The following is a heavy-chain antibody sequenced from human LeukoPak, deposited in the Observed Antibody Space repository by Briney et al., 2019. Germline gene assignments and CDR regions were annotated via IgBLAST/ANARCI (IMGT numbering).Heavy chain of an antibody. Sequence: GGSLRLSCSVSGFTFRSYGMTWVRQAPGKGLEWVSGISGSGDSTYYADSVKGRFTISRDNSKNTVYLQMNSLRAEDTAVYYCAKVFSGSFDYGGQGTLVTVSS. D-gene: IGHD3-10*01. CDR2: ISGSGDST. J-gene: IGHJ4*02. CDR3: AKVFSGSFDY. V-gene: IGHV3-23*01. CDR1: GFTFRSYG.